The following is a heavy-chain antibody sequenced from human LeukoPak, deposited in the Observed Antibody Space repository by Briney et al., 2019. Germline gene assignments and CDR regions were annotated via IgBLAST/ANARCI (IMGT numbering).Heavy chain of an antibody. V-gene: IGHV3-21*01. Sequence: GGSLRLSCAASGFTFSSYSMNWVRQAPGKGLEWVSSISSSSSYIYYADSVKGRFTISRDNAKNSLYLQMNSLRAEDTAVYYCARDHVRSGAIFGVVTASDYWGQGTLVTVSS. J-gene: IGHJ4*02. D-gene: IGHD3-3*01. CDR1: GFTFSSYS. CDR3: ARDHVRSGAIFGVVTASDY. CDR2: ISSSSSYI.